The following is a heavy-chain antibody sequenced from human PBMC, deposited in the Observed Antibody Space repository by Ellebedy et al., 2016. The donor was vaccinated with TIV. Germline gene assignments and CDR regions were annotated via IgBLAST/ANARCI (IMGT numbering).Heavy chain of an antibody. J-gene: IGHJ6*02. Sequence: GESLKISCAASGFTFSGSAMHWVRQASGKGLEWVGRIRSKANSYATAYAASMKGRFTISRDDSKNTAYLKMNSLKTKDTAVYYCTRQGNYYYYGMDVWGQGTTVTVSS. CDR2: IRSKANSYAT. CDR3: TRQGNYYYYGMDV. V-gene: IGHV3-73*01. CDR1: GFTFSGSA.